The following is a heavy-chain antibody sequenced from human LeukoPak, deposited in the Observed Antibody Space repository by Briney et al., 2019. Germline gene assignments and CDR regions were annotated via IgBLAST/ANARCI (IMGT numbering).Heavy chain of an antibody. D-gene: IGHD6-6*01. V-gene: IGHV4-4*07. CDR1: GGSISSYY. CDR3: ARSKAARRQAPLDY. CDR2: IYTSGST. J-gene: IGHJ4*02. Sequence: SETLSLTCTVSGGSISSYYWSWIRQPAGKGLEWIGRIYTSGSTNYNPSLKSRVTISVDKSKNQFSLKLSSVTAADTAVCYCARSKAARRQAPLDYWGQGTLVTVSS.